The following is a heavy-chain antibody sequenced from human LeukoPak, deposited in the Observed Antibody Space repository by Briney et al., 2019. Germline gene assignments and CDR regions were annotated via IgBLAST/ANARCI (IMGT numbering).Heavy chain of an antibody. CDR2: IYYSGST. CDR1: GGSISSSTYY. Sequence: PSETLSLTCSVSGGSISSSTYYWGWIRQPPGKGLEWIGGIYYSGSTYYNPSLKSRVTMSVDTSKNQFSLKLNSVTAADTAVYYCARAAPYCSSTSCYPTFWLAAFDIWGQGTMVTVSS. D-gene: IGHD2-2*01. V-gene: IGHV4-39*07. J-gene: IGHJ3*02. CDR3: ARAAPYCSSTSCYPTFWLAAFDI.